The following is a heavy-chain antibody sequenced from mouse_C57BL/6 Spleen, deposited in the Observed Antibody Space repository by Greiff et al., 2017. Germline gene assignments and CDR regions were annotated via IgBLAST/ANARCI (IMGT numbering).Heavy chain of an antibody. D-gene: IGHD2-3*01. V-gene: IGHV1-77*01. Sequence: QVQLQQSGAELVKPGASVKISCKASGYTFTDYYINWVKQRPGQGLEWIGKLGPGSGSTYYHEKFKGQATLTADKSSSTAYMQLSSRTSEDSAVYFCARSGGYYSYYFDYWGQGTTLTVAS. CDR3: ARSGGYYSYYFDY. J-gene: IGHJ2*01. CDR1: GYTFTDYY. CDR2: LGPGSGST.